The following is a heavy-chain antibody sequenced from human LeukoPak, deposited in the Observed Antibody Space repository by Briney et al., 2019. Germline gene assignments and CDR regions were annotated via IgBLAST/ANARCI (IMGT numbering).Heavy chain of an antibody. V-gene: IGHV4-34*01. CDR1: GGSFSGYY. D-gene: IGHD3-10*01. CDR2: INHSGST. Sequence: MPSETLSLTCAVYGGSFSGYYWSWIRQPPGKGLEWMGEINHSGSTNYNPSLKSRVTISVDTSKNQFSLKLSSVTAADTAVYYCARATYYSAYFDYWGQGTLVTVSS. CDR3: ARATYYSAYFDY. J-gene: IGHJ4*02.